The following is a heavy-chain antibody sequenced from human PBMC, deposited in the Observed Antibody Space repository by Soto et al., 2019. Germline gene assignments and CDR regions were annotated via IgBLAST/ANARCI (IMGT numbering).Heavy chain of an antibody. CDR1: GFTFSSFG. Sequence: ESGGGVVQPGRSLRLSCAASGFTFSSFGMHWVRQAPGKGLEWVALISYDGSNKYYADSVKGRFTISRDKSKNTLYLQRNRLRAEDTAVYYCAKDRGWSSADLDYWGQGTLVTVSS. D-gene: IGHD6-19*01. CDR3: AKDRGWSSADLDY. CDR2: ISYDGSNK. J-gene: IGHJ4*02. V-gene: IGHV3-30*18.